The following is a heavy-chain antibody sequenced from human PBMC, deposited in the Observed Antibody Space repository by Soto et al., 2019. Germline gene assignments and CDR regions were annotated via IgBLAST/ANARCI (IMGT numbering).Heavy chain of an antibody. D-gene: IGHD1-1*01. CDR2: ISSGSVHI. CDR3: ARYDAFKAFDL. Sequence: LRLSCAASGFTFNSYSVNWVRQAPGKGLEWVASISSGSVHIDFADSVKGRFTISRDDVTNSASLQMDSLRVEDTGIYYCARYDAFKAFDLWGQGTMVTVSS. V-gene: IGHV3-21*01. J-gene: IGHJ3*01. CDR1: GFTFNSYS.